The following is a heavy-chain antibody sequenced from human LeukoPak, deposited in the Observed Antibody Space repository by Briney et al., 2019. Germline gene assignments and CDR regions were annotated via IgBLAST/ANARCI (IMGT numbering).Heavy chain of an antibody. D-gene: IGHD3-22*01. CDR2: IYYSGST. J-gene: IGHJ4*02. CDR3: ARQWDYYDSSGYLYFDY. Sequence: SETLSLTCTVSGGSISSSSYYWGWIRQPPGKGLEWIGSIYYSGSTYYNPSLKSRVTISVDTSKNQFSLKLSSVTAADTAVYYCARQWDYYDSSGYLYFDYWGQGTLVTVSS. CDR1: GGSISSSSYY. V-gene: IGHV4-39*01.